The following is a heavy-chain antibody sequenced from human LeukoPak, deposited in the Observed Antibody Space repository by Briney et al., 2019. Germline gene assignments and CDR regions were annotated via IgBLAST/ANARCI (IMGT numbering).Heavy chain of an antibody. CDR1: GGSISRGDYY. CDR2: IYYSGST. CDR3: ASSRIRAFDI. Sequence: SETLSLTCTVSGGSISRGDYYWSWIRQPPGKGLEWIGYIYYSGSTYYNPSLKSRVTISVDTSKNQFSLKLSSVTAADTAVYYCASSRIRAFDIWGQGTMVTVSS. J-gene: IGHJ3*02. V-gene: IGHV4-30-4*08. D-gene: IGHD2-21*01.